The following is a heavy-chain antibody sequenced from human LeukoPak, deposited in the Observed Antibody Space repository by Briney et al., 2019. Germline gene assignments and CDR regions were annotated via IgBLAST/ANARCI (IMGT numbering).Heavy chain of an antibody. V-gene: IGHV4-59*01. CDR2: IYYSGST. J-gene: IGHJ3*02. CDR1: GGSISSYY. CDR3: ASLAVAGTSAFDI. Sequence: PSETLSLTCTVSGGSISSYYWSWIRQRPGKGLGWIGYIYYSGSTNYNPSLKSRVTLSVDTSKNQFSLKLSSVTAADTAVYYCASLAVAGTSAFDIWGQGTMVTVSS. D-gene: IGHD6-19*01.